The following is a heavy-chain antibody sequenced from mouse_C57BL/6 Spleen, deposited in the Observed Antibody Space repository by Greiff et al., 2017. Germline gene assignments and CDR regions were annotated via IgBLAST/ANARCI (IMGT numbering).Heavy chain of an antibody. Sequence: QVQLQQPGAELVRPGSSVKLSCKASGYTFTSYWMHWVKQRPIQGLEWIGNIDPSDSETHYNQKFQDKATLTVDKSSSTAYMPLSSLTSEDSAVYYCARGDYDEGDYFDYWGQGTTLTVSS. J-gene: IGHJ2*01. V-gene: IGHV1-52*01. CDR2: IDPSDSET. CDR1: GYTFTSYW. D-gene: IGHD2-4*01. CDR3: ARGDYDEGDYFDY.